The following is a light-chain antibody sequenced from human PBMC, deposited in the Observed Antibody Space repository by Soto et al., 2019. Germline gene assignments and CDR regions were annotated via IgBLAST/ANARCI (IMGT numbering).Light chain of an antibody. CDR3: GTRDNCLGRV. V-gene: IGLV1-51*01. CDR2: DNN. Sequence: QSVLTQPPSVSAAPGQKVTISCSGSSSNIENYYVSWYQHLPGTAPKLLIFDNNKRPSGIPDRFSGSKSGTSATLGITGLQTGDEADYYCGTRDNCLGRVFGTGTKLTVL. CDR1: SSNIENYY. J-gene: IGLJ1*01.